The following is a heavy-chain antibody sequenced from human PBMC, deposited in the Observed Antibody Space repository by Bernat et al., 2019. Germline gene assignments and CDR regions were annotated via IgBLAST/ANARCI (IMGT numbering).Heavy chain of an antibody. J-gene: IGHJ6*03. CDR1: GFTFSSYW. Sequence: EVQLVESGGGLVQPGGSLRLSCAASGFTFSSYWMSWVRQAPGKGLEWVANIKQDGSEKYYVDSVKGRFTISRDNAKNSLYLQMNGLRAEDTAVYYCAREYYYGSGGAQFYYYYYMDVWGKGTTVTVSS. CDR3: AREYYYGSGGAQFYYYYYMDV. CDR2: IKQDGSEK. V-gene: IGHV3-7*03. D-gene: IGHD3-10*01.